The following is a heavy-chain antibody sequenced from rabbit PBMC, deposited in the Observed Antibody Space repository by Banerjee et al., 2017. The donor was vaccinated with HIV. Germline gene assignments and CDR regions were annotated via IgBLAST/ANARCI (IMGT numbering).Heavy chain of an antibody. J-gene: IGHJ4*01. CDR1: GFSFSSSYW. CDR2: IPSRIEWD. D-gene: IGHD8-1*01. Sequence: QEQLVESGGGLVQPEGSLTLTCTASGFSFSSSYWICWVRQAPGKGLEWIACIPSRIEWDAYASWAKGRFTISKTSSTTVTLQMTSLTAADTATYFCARDAGSSDHPYFNLWGPGTLVTVS. V-gene: IGHV1S45*01. CDR3: ARDAGSSDHPYFNL.